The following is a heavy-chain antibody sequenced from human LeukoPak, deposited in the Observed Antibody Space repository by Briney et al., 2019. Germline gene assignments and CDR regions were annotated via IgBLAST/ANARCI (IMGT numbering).Heavy chain of an antibody. CDR1: GFTFSSYA. J-gene: IGHJ4*02. CDR2: ISYDGSNK. V-gene: IGHV3-30*14. D-gene: IGHD6-19*01. CDR3: ARALLWLGPNDY. Sequence: GGSLRLSCAASGFTFSSYAMHWVRQAPGKGLEWVAVISYDGSNKYYADSVKGRFTISRDNSKNTLYLQMNSLRAEDTAVYYCARALLWLGPNDYWGQGTLVTVSS.